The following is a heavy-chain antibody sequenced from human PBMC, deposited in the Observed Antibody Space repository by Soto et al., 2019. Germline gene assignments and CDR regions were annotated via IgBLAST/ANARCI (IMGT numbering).Heavy chain of an antibody. CDR3: ARWGTTGGLDV. CDR2: TSYDGSDN. CDR1: GFTFRSYV. Sequence: QVQLVESGGGVVQPGTSLRVSCVGSGFTFRSYVIHWVRQAPGKGLEWVALTSYDGSDNYYGDSVRGRFTISRDNSRNTVYLQMDSLRLEDTALYSCARWGTTGGLDVWGQGTLVSVSS. J-gene: IGHJ1*01. D-gene: IGHD3-16*01. V-gene: IGHV3-30*19.